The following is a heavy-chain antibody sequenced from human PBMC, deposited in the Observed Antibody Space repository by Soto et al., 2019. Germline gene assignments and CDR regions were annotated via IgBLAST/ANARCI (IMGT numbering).Heavy chain of an antibody. CDR2: INAGNGNT. CDR3: ARGGGDYVGWFDP. Sequence: ASVKVSCKASGYTFTSYAMHWVRQAPGQRLEWMGWINAGNGNTKYSQKFQGRVTITRDTSASTAYMELSSLRSEDTAVYYCARGGGDYVGWFDPWGQGTLVTVSS. V-gene: IGHV1-3*01. CDR1: GYTFTSYA. J-gene: IGHJ5*02. D-gene: IGHD4-17*01.